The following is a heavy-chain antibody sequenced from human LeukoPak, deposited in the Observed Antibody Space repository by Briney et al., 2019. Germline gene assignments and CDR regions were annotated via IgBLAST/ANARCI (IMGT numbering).Heavy chain of an antibody. V-gene: IGHV1-18*01. Sequence: ASVKVSCKASGYTFTSYGISWVRRAPGQGLEWMGWISAYNGNTNYAQKLQGRVTMTTDTSTSTAYMELRSLRSDDTAVYYCARDLSVTIFGDYYYGMDVWGQGTTVTASS. D-gene: IGHD3-3*01. CDR1: GYTFTSYG. CDR2: ISAYNGNT. J-gene: IGHJ6*02. CDR3: ARDLSVTIFGDYYYGMDV.